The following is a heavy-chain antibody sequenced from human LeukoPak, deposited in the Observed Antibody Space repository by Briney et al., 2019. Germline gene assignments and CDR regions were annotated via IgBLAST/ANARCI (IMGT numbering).Heavy chain of an antibody. Sequence: PGRSLRLSCAASGFTFDDYAMHWVRQAPGKGLEWVSGISWNSGSIGYADSVKGRFAISRDNAKNSLYLQMNSLRAEDTALYYCAKDMGGGYYDSSGYYRPEYFQNWGQGTLVTVSS. CDR2: ISWNSGSI. V-gene: IGHV3-9*01. CDR1: GFTFDDYA. J-gene: IGHJ1*01. D-gene: IGHD3-22*01. CDR3: AKDMGGGYYDSSGYYRPEYFQN.